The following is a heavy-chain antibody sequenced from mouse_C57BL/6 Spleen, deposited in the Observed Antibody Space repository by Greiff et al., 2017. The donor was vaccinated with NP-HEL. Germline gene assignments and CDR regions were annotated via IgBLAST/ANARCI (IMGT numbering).Heavy chain of an antibody. CDR1: GFTFSSYA. V-gene: IGHV5-9-1*02. CDR3: TRDPDGYDYAMDY. D-gene: IGHD2-3*01. J-gene: IGHJ4*01. Sequence: EVKLMESGEGLVKPGGSLKLSCAASGFTFSSYAMSWVRQTPEKRLAWVAYISSGGDYIYYADTVKGRFPISRDNARNTLYLQMSSLKSEDTAMYYCTRDPDGYDYAMDYWGQGTSVTVSS. CDR2: ISSGGDYI.